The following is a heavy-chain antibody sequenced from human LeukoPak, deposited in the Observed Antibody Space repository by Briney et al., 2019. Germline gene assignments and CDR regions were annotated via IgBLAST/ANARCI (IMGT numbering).Heavy chain of an antibody. CDR2: ISSSRSTI. D-gene: IGHD2-15*01. Sequence: GGSLRLSCAASGFTFSDYYMSWIRQAPGKGLEWVSYISSSRSTIYYADSVKGRFTISRDNAKNSLYLQMNSLRAEDTAVYYCASTVVVVAASYGMDVWGQGTTVTVSS. CDR3: ASTVVVVAASYGMDV. CDR1: GFTFSDYY. J-gene: IGHJ6*02. V-gene: IGHV3-11*01.